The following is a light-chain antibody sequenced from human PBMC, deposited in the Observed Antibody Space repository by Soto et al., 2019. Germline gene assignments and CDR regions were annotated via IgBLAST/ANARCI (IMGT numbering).Light chain of an antibody. CDR3: HQYDSWT. J-gene: IGKJ1*01. Sequence: ESMFTQSPGTLSLSPGERATLSCRASQSFNSIYLAWYQQKPGQAPRLLIYGASSRATGIPDRFSGSGSGTDFTLTISRLEPDDFAVYYCHQYDSWTFGQGTKVDIK. CDR2: GAS. CDR1: QSFNSIY. V-gene: IGKV3-20*01.